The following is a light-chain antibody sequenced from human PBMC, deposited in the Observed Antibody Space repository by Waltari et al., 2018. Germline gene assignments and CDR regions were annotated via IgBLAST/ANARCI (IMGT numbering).Light chain of an antibody. CDR3: QQFHSLLT. V-gene: IGKV1-33*01. Sequence: TCQASQDINNNLNWYQQKPGKAPKRLIYDASNLETGVPSRFSGSGSGTTFTFTISSLQPEDIATYYCQQFHSLLTFGGGTKVEIK. CDR1: QDINNN. J-gene: IGKJ4*01. CDR2: DAS.